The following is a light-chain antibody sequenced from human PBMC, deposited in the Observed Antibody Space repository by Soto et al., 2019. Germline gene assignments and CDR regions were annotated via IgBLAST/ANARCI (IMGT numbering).Light chain of an antibody. CDR1: SSNIGNNY. Sequence: QSALTQPPSVSAAPGQKVTISCSGSSSNIGNNYVSWYQQLPGTAPKVLIYDNDKRPSGIPDRFSGSKSGTSATLGITGLQTGDEADYYCGTWDNSLSAGVFGGGTQLTVL. CDR3: GTWDNSLSAGV. CDR2: DND. V-gene: IGLV1-51*01. J-gene: IGLJ3*02.